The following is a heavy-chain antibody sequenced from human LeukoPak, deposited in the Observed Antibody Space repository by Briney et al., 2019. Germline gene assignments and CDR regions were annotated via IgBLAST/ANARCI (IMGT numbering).Heavy chain of an antibody. J-gene: IGHJ4*02. CDR1: GGSISSSSYY. CDR3: ARGNLSYDYVWGSYRHPYYFDY. V-gene: IGHV4-39*01. D-gene: IGHD3-16*02. CDR2: IYYSGST. Sequence: SETLSLTCTVSGGSISSSSYYWGWIRQPPGKGLEWIGSIYYSGSTYYNPSLKSRVTISVGTSTNQFSRKLSSVTAADAAVYYCARGNLSYDYVWGSYRHPYYFDYWGQGTLVTVSS.